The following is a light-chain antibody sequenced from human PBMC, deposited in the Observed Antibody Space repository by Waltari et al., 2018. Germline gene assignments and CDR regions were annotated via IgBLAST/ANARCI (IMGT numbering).Light chain of an antibody. J-gene: IGKJ3*01. CDR3: QQHNNFPFT. V-gene: IGKV1-33*01. CDR2: DGS. Sequence: DIQMTQSPPSLSASVGDRITITCQASQDIGDYLNWYQQKPGKAPHVLIYDGSNLETGVSSRFSGSGSGTDFTLTISSLQPEDIATYFCQQHNNFPFTFGPGTKVDIK. CDR1: QDIGDY.